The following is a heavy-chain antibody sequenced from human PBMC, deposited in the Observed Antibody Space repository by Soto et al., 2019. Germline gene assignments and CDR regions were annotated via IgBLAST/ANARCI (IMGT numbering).Heavy chain of an antibody. CDR3: ARRVWPYYYYYNMDV. CDR2: INHSGST. D-gene: IGHD3-16*01. V-gene: IGHV4-34*01. Sequence: SETLSLTCAVYGGSFSGYYWSWIRQPPGKGLEWIGEINHSGSTNYNPSLKSRVTISVDTSKNQFSLKLSSVTAADTAVYYCARRVWPYYYYYNMDVWGKGTTVTVSS. J-gene: IGHJ6*03. CDR1: GGSFSGYY.